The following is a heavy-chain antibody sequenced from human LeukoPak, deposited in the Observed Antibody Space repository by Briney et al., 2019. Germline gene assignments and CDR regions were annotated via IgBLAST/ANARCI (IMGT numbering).Heavy chain of an antibody. CDR2: ISSSSSYL. D-gene: IGHD5-18*01. J-gene: IGHJ4*02. CDR3: ARDRGGTAMALYYFDH. CDR1: GFTFTSYT. V-gene: IGHV3-21*01. Sequence: PGGSLRLSCTASGFTFTSYTMNWVRQAPGKGLEWVSSISSSSSYLYYADSVKGRFTISRDNAKNSLYLQMNSLRAEDTAVYYCARDRGGTAMALYYFDHWGQGTLVTVSS.